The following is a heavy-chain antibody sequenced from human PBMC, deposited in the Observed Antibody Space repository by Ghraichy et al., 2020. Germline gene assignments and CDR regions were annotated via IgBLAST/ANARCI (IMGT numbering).Heavy chain of an antibody. V-gene: IGHV4-34*01. D-gene: IGHD4-11*01. CDR3: ARTQYSNYVGYYYYYGMDV. Sequence: SETLSLTCAVYGGSFSGYYWSWIRQPPGKGLEWIGEINHSGSTNYNPSLKSRVTISVDTSKNQFSLKLSSVTAADTAVYYCARTQYSNYVGYYYYYGMDVWGQGTTVTVSS. CDR2: INHSGST. J-gene: IGHJ6*02. CDR1: GGSFSGYY.